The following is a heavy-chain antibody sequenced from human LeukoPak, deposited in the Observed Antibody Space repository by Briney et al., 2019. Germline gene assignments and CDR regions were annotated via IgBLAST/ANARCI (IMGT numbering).Heavy chain of an antibody. J-gene: IGHJ4*02. CDR1: GGSFSGYY. V-gene: IGHV4-34*09. CDR3: ARAPAVSGFHFDY. Sequence: SQTLSLTCAVYGGSFSGYYWSWIRQPPGKGLEWIGEINHSGSTNYNPSLKSRITMSVDTSKKQSSLKLSSVTAADTAVYYCARAPAVSGFHFDYWGQGTLVTVSS. D-gene: IGHD5-12*01. CDR2: INHSGST.